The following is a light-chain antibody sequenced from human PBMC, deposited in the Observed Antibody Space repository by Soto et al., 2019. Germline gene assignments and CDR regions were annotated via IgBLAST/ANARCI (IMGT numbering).Light chain of an antibody. CDR1: SIDVGGYNY. Sequence: QSSLTPPAPLSGSPGQSITPPCTGTSIDVGGYNYVSWYQQHPGKAPKLMIYDVSNRPSGVSNRFSGSKSGNTAPLTISGLQAEDEADYYCSSYTSSSTIFGTGTKVTVL. CDR2: DVS. V-gene: IGLV2-14*01. CDR3: SSYTSSSTI. J-gene: IGLJ1*01.